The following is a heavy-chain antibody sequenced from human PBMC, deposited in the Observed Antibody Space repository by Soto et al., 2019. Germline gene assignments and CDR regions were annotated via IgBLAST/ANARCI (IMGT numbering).Heavy chain of an antibody. J-gene: IGHJ3*01. D-gene: IGHD4-4*01. CDR3: ARGLSNSDV. V-gene: IGHV1-46*01. Sequence: ASVKVSCKASGYTFTIQYMHWVLQAPGQGLEWMGIINPTGGSTTYAQKFQGRVSMTRDTSTSTVYMELSSLRSEDTAVYYCARGLSNSDVWGQGTMVTISS. CDR1: GYTFTIQY. CDR2: INPTGGST.